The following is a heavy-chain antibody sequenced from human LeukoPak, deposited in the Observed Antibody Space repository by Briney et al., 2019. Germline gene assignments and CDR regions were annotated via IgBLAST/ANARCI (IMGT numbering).Heavy chain of an antibody. CDR1: GFTFSSYG. V-gene: IGHV3-30*18. D-gene: IGHD1-26*01. CDR2: ISYDGSNK. CDR3: AKDPYPEYSGSYYSYFDY. Sequence: PGGSLRLSCAASGFTFSSYGMHWVRQAPGKGLEWVAVISYDGSNKYYADSVKGRFTISRDNSKNTLYLQMNSLRAEDTAVYYCAKDPYPEYSGSYYSYFDYWGQGTLVTVSS. J-gene: IGHJ4*02.